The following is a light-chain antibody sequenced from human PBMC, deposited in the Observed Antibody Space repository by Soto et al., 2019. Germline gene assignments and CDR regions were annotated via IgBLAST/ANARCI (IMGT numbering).Light chain of an antibody. V-gene: IGKV1-39*01. CDR3: QQSYTTPIT. CDR2: DAS. Sequence: DLQMTQSPSSLSAAVGDRVTITCRASQSISNYLNWYQQKPGKAPKLLIYDASSLQSGVPSRFSGSGSGTDLTLTISSLQTEDFASYYCQQSYTTPITFGQGTRLEIK. J-gene: IGKJ5*01. CDR1: QSISNY.